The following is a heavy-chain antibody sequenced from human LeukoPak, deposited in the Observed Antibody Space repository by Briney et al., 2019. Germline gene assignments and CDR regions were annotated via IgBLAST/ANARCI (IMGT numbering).Heavy chain of an antibody. J-gene: IGHJ4*02. D-gene: IGHD1-26*01. CDR2: ISSSSSYI. CDR1: GFTFSSYS. CDR3: ARVGAKKGFDY. Sequence: GGSLRLSCAASGFTFSSYSMNWVRQAPGKGLEWVSSISSSSSYIYYADSVKGRFTISRGNAKNSLYLQMNSLRAEDTAVYYCARVGAKKGFDYWGQGTLVTVSS. V-gene: IGHV3-21*01.